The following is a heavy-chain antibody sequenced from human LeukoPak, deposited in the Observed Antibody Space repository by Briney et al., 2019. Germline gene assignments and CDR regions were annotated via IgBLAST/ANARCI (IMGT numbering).Heavy chain of an antibody. J-gene: IGHJ4*02. V-gene: IGHV4-30-2*01. CDR2: IYHSGST. D-gene: IGHD1-26*01. CDR1: GGSISSGGYS. CDR3: ARGGKGYFDY. Sequence: TSETLSLTCAVSGGSISSGGYSWSWIRQPPGKGLEWIGYIYHSGSTYYNPSLKSRVTISVDRSKNQFSLKLSSVTAADTAVYYCARGGKGYFDYWGQETLVTVSS.